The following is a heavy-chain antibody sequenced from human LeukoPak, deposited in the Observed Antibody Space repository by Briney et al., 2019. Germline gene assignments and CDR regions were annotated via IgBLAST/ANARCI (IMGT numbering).Heavy chain of an antibody. CDR3: ATETWLTTEGLVP. CDR2: IYYSGST. D-gene: IGHD4-11*01. V-gene: IGHV4-39*07. CDR1: GGSINSSSFY. Sequence: NPSETLSLTCTVSGGSINSSSFYWTWIRQPPGKGLEYIGNIYYSGSTYYNPSLNNRASISINTSKNQFSLRLNSLTAADTAIYYCATETWLTTEGLVPWGQGTLVTVSS. J-gene: IGHJ5*02.